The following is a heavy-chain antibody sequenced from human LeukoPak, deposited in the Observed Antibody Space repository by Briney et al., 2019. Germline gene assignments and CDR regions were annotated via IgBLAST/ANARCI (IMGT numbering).Heavy chain of an antibody. CDR3: ARERRGYCSSTSCYQFDY. Sequence: ASVKVSCKASGYTFTSYGISWVRQAPGQGLEWMGRIIPILGIANYAQKFQGRVTITADKSTSTAYMELSSLRSEDTAVYYCARERRGYCSSTSCYQFDYWGQGTLVTVSS. D-gene: IGHD2-2*01. J-gene: IGHJ4*02. CDR2: IIPILGIA. V-gene: IGHV1-69*04. CDR1: GYTFTSYG.